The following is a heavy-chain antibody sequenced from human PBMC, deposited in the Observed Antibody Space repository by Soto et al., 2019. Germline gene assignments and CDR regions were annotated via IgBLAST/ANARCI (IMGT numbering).Heavy chain of an antibody. J-gene: IGHJ3*02. CDR2: IIPIFGTA. Sequence: GASVKVACKSSGGTFSSYVISWVRQAPGQGLEWMGGIIPIFGTANYAQKFQGRVTITADESTSTAYMELSSLRSEDTAVYYCARVNYYYDSSGYDAFDIWGQGTMVTVSS. CDR1: GGTFSSYV. CDR3: ARVNYYYDSSGYDAFDI. D-gene: IGHD3-22*01. V-gene: IGHV1-69*13.